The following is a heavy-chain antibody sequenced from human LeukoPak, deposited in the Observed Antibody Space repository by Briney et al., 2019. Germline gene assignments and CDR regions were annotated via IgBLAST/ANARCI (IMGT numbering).Heavy chain of an antibody. V-gene: IGHV1-2*02. CDR2: INPNSGGT. J-gene: IGHJ5*02. CDR3: ARGRCSGGTCPYNWFDP. Sequence: ASVKVSCKASGYSFTGYYMHWVRQAPGQGLEWMGWINPNSGGTNYAQKFQGRVTMTRDTSISTAYMELSKLRSDDTAVYYCARGRCSGGTCPYNWFDPWGQGTLDTVSS. D-gene: IGHD2-15*01. CDR1: GYSFTGYY.